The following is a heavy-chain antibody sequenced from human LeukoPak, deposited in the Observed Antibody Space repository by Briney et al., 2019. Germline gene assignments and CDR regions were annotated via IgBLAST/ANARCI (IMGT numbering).Heavy chain of an antibody. Sequence: SETLSLTCVVYGGSFSGYYWSWVRQPPGKGLEWIGEVNHSGSTNYNPSLKSRVTISVDTSKNQFSLKLSSVTAADTAVYYCARGILDGYYFDYWGQGTLVTVSS. CDR2: VNHSGST. V-gene: IGHV4-34*01. CDR3: ARGILDGYYFDY. CDR1: GGSFSGYY. D-gene: IGHD2-21*01. J-gene: IGHJ4*02.